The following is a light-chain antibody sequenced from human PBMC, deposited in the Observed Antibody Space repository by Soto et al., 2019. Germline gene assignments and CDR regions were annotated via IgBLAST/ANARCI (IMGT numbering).Light chain of an antibody. Sequence: DIRMTQSPASLSSSVGDRVTITCRASQSIGRFLNWHQQKPGKAPNVLINVASTLRSGVPSRFSGSGSGTDFNLTINSLEPEDFAAYFCQQSFTTPLTFGGGTKVDIK. V-gene: IGKV1-39*01. CDR2: VAS. CDR3: QQSFTTPLT. J-gene: IGKJ4*01. CDR1: QSIGRF.